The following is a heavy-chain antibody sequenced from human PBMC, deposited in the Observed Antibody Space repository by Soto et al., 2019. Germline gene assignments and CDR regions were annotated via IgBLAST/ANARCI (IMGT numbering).Heavy chain of an antibody. J-gene: IGHJ3*02. D-gene: IGHD2-21*02. Sequence: LSLTCAASGFTVSSNYMSWVRQAPGKGLEWVSVIYSGGSTYYADSVKGRFTISRDNSKNTLYLQMNSLRAEDTAVYYCARKLTSLNCGGDCYSVFFDIWGQWTMVTVSS. CDR3: ARKLTSLNCGGDCYSVFFDI. CDR2: IYSGGST. V-gene: IGHV3-66*01. CDR1: GFTVSSNY.